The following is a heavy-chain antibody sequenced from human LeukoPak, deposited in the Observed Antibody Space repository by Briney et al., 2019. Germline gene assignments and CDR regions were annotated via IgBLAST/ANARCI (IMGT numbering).Heavy chain of an antibody. CDR1: GYTFTNYW. Sequence: GESLKISCKGSGYTFTNYWIVWVRQKPGKGLEWMGIIYPGDSETRYSPSFQGQVTISADTSITTSYLHWSTLKASDTAVYYCARPYTTSWYALDYWGQGTLVTVSS. D-gene: IGHD6-13*01. CDR2: IYPGDSET. CDR3: ARPYTTSWYALDY. J-gene: IGHJ4*02. V-gene: IGHV5-51*01.